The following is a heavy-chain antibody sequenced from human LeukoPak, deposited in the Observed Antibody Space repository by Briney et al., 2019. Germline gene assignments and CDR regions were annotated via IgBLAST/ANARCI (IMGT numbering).Heavy chain of an antibody. CDR1: GFTLSSSE. CDR2: ISRSGSTI. CDR3: ARPTWTNYMDV. Sequence: GGSLRLPCAASGFTLSSSEMNWVRQAPGKGLEWVSYISRSGSTIFYADSVKGRFTISRDNAKNSVSLQMNSLRAEDTAVYFCARPTWTNYMDVWGKGTAVTISS. V-gene: IGHV3-48*03. J-gene: IGHJ6*03. D-gene: IGHD3/OR15-3a*01.